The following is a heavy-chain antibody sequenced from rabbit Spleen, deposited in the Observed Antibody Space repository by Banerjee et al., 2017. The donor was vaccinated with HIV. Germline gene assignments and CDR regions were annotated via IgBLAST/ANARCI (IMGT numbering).Heavy chain of an antibody. Sequence: QALDESGGNLVKPGASLTLTCTASGVSFSRNYYMCWVRQAPGKGLEWTACIDSGSSGFTYFATWAKGRFTISKTSSTTVTLQMTSLTAADTATYFCARDTSSSFSSYGMDLWGPGTLVTVS. V-gene: IGHV1S40*01. CDR1: GVSFSRNYY. CDR3: ARDTSSSFSSYGMDL. J-gene: IGHJ6*01. CDR2: IDSGSSGFT. D-gene: IGHD1-1*01.